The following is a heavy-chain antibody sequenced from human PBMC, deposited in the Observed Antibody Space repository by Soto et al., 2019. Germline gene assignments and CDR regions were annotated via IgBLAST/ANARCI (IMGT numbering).Heavy chain of an antibody. J-gene: IGHJ6*03. Sequence: ASVKVSCKASGYTFTSYDINWVRQATGQGLEWMGWMNPNSGNTGYAQKFQGRVTMTRNTSISTAYMELSSLRSEDTAVYYCARGRHYYYYRDVSGKGTTVTVSS. V-gene: IGHV1-8*01. CDR1: GYTFTSYD. CDR2: MNPNSGNT. CDR3: ARGRHYYYYRDV.